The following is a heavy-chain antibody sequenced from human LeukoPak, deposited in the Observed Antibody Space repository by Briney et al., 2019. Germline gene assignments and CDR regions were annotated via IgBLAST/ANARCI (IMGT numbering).Heavy chain of an antibody. CDR3: ARVLDDILTGSEFDY. V-gene: IGHV3-48*03. D-gene: IGHD3-9*01. CDR1: GFSFSSYE. J-gene: IGHJ4*02. Sequence: HSGGSLRLSCAASGFSFSSYEMNWVRQAPGKGLEWISYISRSGTTIYYADSVKGRFTISRDNSKNTLYLQMNSLRAEDTAVYYCARVLDDILTGSEFDYWGQGTLVTVSS. CDR2: ISRSGTTI.